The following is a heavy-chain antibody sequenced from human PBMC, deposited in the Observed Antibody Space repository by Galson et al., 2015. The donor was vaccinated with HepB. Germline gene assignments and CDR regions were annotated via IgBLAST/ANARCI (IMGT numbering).Heavy chain of an antibody. CDR1: GFTFSSYV. CDR2: IWFDGSKE. Sequence: SLRLSCAASGFTFSSYVMHWVRQAPGKGLEWVALIWFDGSKEYYAGSVKGRFTISRDNSKKTLYLQMNSLRAEDTAAYYCARERVTDYFYFGMDVWGQGTTVTVSS. D-gene: IGHD5/OR15-5a*01. CDR3: ARERVTDYFYFGMDV. J-gene: IGHJ6*02. V-gene: IGHV3-33*01.